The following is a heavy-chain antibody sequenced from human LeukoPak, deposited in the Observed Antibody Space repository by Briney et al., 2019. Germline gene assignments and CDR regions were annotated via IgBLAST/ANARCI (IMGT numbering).Heavy chain of an antibody. CDR2: IIPIFGTA. V-gene: IGHV1-69*13. J-gene: IGHJ4*02. Sequence: ASVKVSCKASGGTFSSYAISWVRQAPGQGLEWMGGIIPIFGTANYAQKFQGRVTITADESTSTAYMELSSLRSEDTAVYYCARVGLPTVSRLYYFDYWGQRTLVTVSS. CDR1: GGTFSSYA. CDR3: ARVGLPTVSRLYYFDY. D-gene: IGHD4-17*01.